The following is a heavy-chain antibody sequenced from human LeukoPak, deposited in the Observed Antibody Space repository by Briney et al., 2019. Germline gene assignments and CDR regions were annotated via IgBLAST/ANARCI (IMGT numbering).Heavy chain of an antibody. V-gene: IGHV4-39*07. J-gene: IGHJ4*02. Sequence: SETLSLTCTVSGGSINSGSYYWVWIRQPPGKGLEWIGNIYYSGSTYYNPSLKSRVTISVDTSKNQFSLKLSSVTAADTAVYYCASSYYDSSGYYSKPDYWGQGTLVTVSS. D-gene: IGHD3-22*01. CDR3: ASSYYDSSGYYSKPDY. CDR1: GGSINSGSYY. CDR2: IYYSGST.